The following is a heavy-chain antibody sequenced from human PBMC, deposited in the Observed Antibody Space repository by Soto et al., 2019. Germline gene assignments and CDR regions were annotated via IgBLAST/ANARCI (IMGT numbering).Heavy chain of an antibody. CDR3: ARDCSSTSCYASDGMDV. Sequence: SVKVSCKASGGTFSSYAISWVRQAPGQGLEWMGGIIPIFGTANYAQKFQGRVTITADESTSTAYMELSSLRSEDTAVYYCARDCSSTSCYASDGMDVWGQGTTVTVSS. V-gene: IGHV1-69*13. J-gene: IGHJ6*02. CDR1: GGTFSSYA. D-gene: IGHD2-2*01. CDR2: IIPIFGTA.